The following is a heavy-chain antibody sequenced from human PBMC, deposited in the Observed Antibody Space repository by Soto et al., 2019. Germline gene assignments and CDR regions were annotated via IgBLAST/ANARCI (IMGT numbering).Heavy chain of an antibody. J-gene: IGHJ5*02. CDR3: AHRSTTMTWWFDP. CDR2: IYWDDDK. V-gene: IGHV2-5*02. CDR1: GFSLTTSGVG. Sequence: QITLKESGPPLVKPTQTLTLTCTFSGFSLTTSGVGVGWIRQPPGKALEWLALIYWDDDKRYSPSLKSRLTITTDHSKNPVALTMPNMHPADTATYFCAHRSTTMTWWFDPCGPGTLVTVSS. D-gene: IGHD4-17*01.